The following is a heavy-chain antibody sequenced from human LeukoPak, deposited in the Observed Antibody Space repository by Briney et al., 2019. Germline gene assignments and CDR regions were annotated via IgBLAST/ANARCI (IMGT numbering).Heavy chain of an antibody. CDR2: INPNSGGT. V-gene: IGHV1-2*04. J-gene: IGHJ4*02. Sequence: ASVKVSCKASGYTFTGYYMHWVRPAPGQGLEWMGWINPNSGGTNYAQKFQGWVTMTRNTSISTAYMELSRLRSDDTAVYYCARASANIAVDGFDYWGQGTLVTVSS. D-gene: IGHD6-13*01. CDR3: ARASANIAVDGFDY. CDR1: GYTFTGYY.